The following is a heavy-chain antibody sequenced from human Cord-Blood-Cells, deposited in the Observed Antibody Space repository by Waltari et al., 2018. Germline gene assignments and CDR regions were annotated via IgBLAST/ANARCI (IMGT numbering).Heavy chain of an antibody. CDR3: ARPAMVRGVITPLDGAFDI. V-gene: IGHV5-51*01. Sequence: EVQLVQSGAEVKKPGESLKISCKGSGYSFTSYWIGWVRQMPGKGLEWMGIIYPGDSDTRYSPSFQGQVTISADKSISTAYLQWSSLKDSDTAMYYCARPAMVRGVITPLDGAFDIWGQGTMVTVSS. CDR1: GYSFTSYW. J-gene: IGHJ3*02. CDR2: IYPGDSDT. D-gene: IGHD3-10*01.